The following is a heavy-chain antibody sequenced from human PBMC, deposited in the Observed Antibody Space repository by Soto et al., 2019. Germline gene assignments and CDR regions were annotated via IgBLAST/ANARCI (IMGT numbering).Heavy chain of an antibody. Sequence: GGSLRHSCAASGFTFSSYAMSWVRQAPGKGLEYVSSISINGGSTHYADSVKGRFTISRDNSRNTQYLQMSSLRADDTAVYYCVKGEFYYDSSAYYPFDSWGQGTLVTVSS. V-gene: IGHV3-64D*06. D-gene: IGHD3-22*01. J-gene: IGHJ4*02. CDR1: GFTFSSYA. CDR2: ISINGGST. CDR3: VKGEFYYDSSAYYPFDS.